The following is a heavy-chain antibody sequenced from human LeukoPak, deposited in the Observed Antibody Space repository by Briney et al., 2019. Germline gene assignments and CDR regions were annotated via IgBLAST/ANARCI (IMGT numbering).Heavy chain of an antibody. J-gene: IGHJ3*02. D-gene: IGHD1-26*01. V-gene: IGHV4-30-4*08. Sequence: PSQTLSLTCTVSGGSISSGDYYWSWIRQPPGKGLEWIGYIYYSGSTYYNPSLKSRVTISVDTSKNQFSLKLSSVTAADTAVYYCARDFRSTAGIVGAHGAFDIWGQGTMVTVSS. CDR1: GGSISSGDYY. CDR2: IYYSGST. CDR3: ARDFRSTAGIVGAHGAFDI.